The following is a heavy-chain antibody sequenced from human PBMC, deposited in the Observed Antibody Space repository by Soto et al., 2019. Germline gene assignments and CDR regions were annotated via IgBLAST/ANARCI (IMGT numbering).Heavy chain of an antibody. CDR3: ARAGTTVTTPPPYYYYGMDV. V-gene: IGHV3-30-3*01. D-gene: IGHD4-4*01. Sequence: VQLVESGGGVVQPGRSLRLSCAASGFTFSSYAMHWVRQAPGKGLEWVAVISYDGSNKYYADSVKGRFTISRDNSKNTLYLQMNSLRAEDTAVYYCARAGTTVTTPPPYYYYGMDVWGQGTTVTVSS. CDR1: GFTFSSYA. CDR2: ISYDGSNK. J-gene: IGHJ6*02.